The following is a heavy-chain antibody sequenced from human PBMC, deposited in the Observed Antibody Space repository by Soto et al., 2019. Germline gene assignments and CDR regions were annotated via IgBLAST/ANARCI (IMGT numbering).Heavy chain of an antibody. D-gene: IGHD3-3*01. V-gene: IGHV1-2*04. CDR1: GYTFTGYY. Sequence: ASVKVSCKASGYTFTGYYMHWVRQAPGQGLEWMGWINPNSGGTNYAQKFQGWVTMTRDTSISTAYMELSRLRSDDTAVYYCARDWGYYDPIVEVYYYYGMDVWGQGTTVTVSS. CDR2: INPNSGGT. CDR3: ARDWGYYDPIVEVYYYYGMDV. J-gene: IGHJ6*02.